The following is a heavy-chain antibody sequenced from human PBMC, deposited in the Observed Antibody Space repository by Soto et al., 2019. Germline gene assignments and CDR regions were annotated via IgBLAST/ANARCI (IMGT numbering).Heavy chain of an antibody. D-gene: IGHD1-1*01. J-gene: IGHJ4*02. CDR2: IAYDGRNK. CDR1: GFTFSSYA. Sequence: GGSLRLSXAASGFTFSSYAMHWVRQAPGKGLEWVAVIAYDGRNKYYADSVKGRFTISRDNSKNTLYLQMNSLRIEDTAVYYCARELERVFDYWGQGTLVTVSS. CDR3: ARELERVFDY. V-gene: IGHV3-30*04.